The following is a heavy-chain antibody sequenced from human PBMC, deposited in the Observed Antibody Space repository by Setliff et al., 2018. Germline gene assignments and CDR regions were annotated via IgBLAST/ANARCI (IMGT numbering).Heavy chain of an antibody. Sequence: PGGSLRLSCAASGFTFTNYAMTWVRQAPGKGLQWVSAISGSGGSTYYADSVKGRFTISRDNSKSTLYLQMNSLRAEDTAVYYCAGDHIYSSSWYYYYYGMDVWGQGTTVTVSS. CDR3: AGDHIYSSSWYYYYYGMDV. CDR2: ISGSGGST. J-gene: IGHJ6*02. D-gene: IGHD6-13*01. V-gene: IGHV3-23*01. CDR1: GFTFTNYA.